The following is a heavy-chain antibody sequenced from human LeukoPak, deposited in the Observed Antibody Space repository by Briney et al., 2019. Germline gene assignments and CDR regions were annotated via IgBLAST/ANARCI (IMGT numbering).Heavy chain of an antibody. CDR2: MNPNSGNT. D-gene: IGHD6-6*01. CDR1: GYTFTSYD. Sequence: ASVKVSCKASGYTFTSYDINWVRQATGQGLEWMGWMNPNSGNTGYAQKFQGRVTMTRNTSISTAYVELSSLRSEDTAVYYCARGRRGRVAARLSSGYFDYWGQGTLVTVSS. J-gene: IGHJ4*02. V-gene: IGHV1-8*01. CDR3: ARGRRGRVAARLSSGYFDY.